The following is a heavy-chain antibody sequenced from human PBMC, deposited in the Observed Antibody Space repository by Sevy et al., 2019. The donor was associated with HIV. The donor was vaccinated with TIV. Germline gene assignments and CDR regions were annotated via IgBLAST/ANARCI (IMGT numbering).Heavy chain of an antibody. V-gene: IGHV3-30-3*01. D-gene: IGHD3-22*01. Sequence: GGSLRLSCAASGFTFSSYAMHWIRQAPGKGLEWVAVISYDGSNKYYADSVKGRFTISRDNSKNTLYLQMNSLRAEDTAVYYCARALGVVITNFDYWGQRTLVTVSS. CDR2: ISYDGSNK. J-gene: IGHJ4*02. CDR3: ARALGVVITNFDY. CDR1: GFTFSSYA.